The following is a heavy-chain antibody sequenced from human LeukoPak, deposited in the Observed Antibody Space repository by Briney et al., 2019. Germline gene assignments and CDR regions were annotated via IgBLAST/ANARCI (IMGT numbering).Heavy chain of an antibody. CDR1: GGTFSSYA. D-gene: IGHD4-11*01. CDR2: IIPIFGIA. J-gene: IGHJ6*02. CDR3: AIYSKVKEYYYYGMDV. V-gene: IGHV1-69*04. Sequence: SVKVSCKASGGTFSSYANSWVRQAPGQGLEWMGRIIPIFGIANYAQKFQGRVTITADKSTSTAYMELSSLRSEDTAVYYCAIYSKVKEYYYYGMDVWGQGTTVTVSS.